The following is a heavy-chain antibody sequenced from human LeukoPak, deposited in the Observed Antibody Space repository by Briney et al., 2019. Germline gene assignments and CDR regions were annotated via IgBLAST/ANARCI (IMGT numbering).Heavy chain of an antibody. Sequence: GASVKVSCKASGYIFSSYTISWVRQAPGQGLEWMGIINPSSGSTSYAQKFQGRVTMTRYTSTSTVYMDVSSLRSDDTAVYYCATIAASDAEYFQHWGQGTLVTVSS. CDR1: GYIFSSYT. V-gene: IGHV1-46*01. CDR3: ATIAASDAEYFQH. CDR2: INPSSGST. D-gene: IGHD6-6*01. J-gene: IGHJ1*01.